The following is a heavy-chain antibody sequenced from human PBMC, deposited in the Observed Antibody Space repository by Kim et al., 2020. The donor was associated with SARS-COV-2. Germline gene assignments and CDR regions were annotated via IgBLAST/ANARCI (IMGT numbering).Heavy chain of an antibody. CDR2: INSDGSST. V-gene: IGHV3-74*01. CDR3: ARPVYLYQRSSSLDY. J-gene: IGHJ4*02. Sequence: GGSLRLSCAASGFTFSSYWMHWVRQAPGKGLVWVSRINSDGSSTSYADSVKGRFTISRDNAKNTLYLQMNSLRAEDTAVYYCARPVYLYQRSSSLDYWGQGTLVTVSS. D-gene: IGHD6-13*01. CDR1: GFTFSSYW.